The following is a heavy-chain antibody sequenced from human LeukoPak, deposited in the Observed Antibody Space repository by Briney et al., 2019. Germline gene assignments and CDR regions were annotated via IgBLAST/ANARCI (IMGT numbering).Heavy chain of an antibody. CDR3: EKGVHRKNYGGPHFDY. D-gene: IGHD4-23*01. Sequence: GGSLRLSCAASGFTFSSYAMSWVRQAPGKGLEWVSAISGSGGSTYYADSVKGRFTISRDNPKNTLYLQMNSLRAEDTAVYYCEKGVHRKNYGGPHFDYWGQGTLVTVSS. CDR1: GFTFSSYA. V-gene: IGHV3-23*01. J-gene: IGHJ4*02. CDR2: ISGSGGST.